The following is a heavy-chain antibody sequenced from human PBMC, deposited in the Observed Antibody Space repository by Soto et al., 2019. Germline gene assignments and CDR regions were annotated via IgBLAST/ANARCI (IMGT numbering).Heavy chain of an antibody. CDR1: GFTFSSYA. CDR3: AKEAVSGWYYFDY. V-gene: IGHV3-23*01. Sequence: SGGSLRLSCAASGFTFSSYAMSWVRQAPGKGLEWVSTISGSGGSTYYADSLKGRFTISRDNSKNTLFLQMSSQRAEDTAVYYCAKEAVSGWYYFDYWGPGTLVTVSS. J-gene: IGHJ4*02. CDR2: ISGSGGST. D-gene: IGHD6-19*01.